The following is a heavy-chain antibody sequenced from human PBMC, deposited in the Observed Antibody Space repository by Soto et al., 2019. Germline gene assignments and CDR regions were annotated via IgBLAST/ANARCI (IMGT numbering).Heavy chain of an antibody. V-gene: IGHV2-5*02. CDR3: THSRTNHPLFDF. Sequence: QITLKESGPTLVKPTQTLTLTCTFSGFSLTTSGVGVGWIRQPPGKALEWLALIYWDDDERYSPSLKTRLTITKHTSKNHVVLTMTNLDPVDTATYFCTHSRTNHPLFDFSGQGTLVTVSS. CDR1: GFSLTTSGVG. J-gene: IGHJ4*02. CDR2: IYWDDDE. D-gene: IGHD2-8*01.